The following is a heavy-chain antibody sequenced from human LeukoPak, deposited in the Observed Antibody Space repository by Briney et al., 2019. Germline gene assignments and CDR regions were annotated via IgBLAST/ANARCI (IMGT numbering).Heavy chain of an antibody. CDR2: ISGSGGST. V-gene: IGHV3-23*01. CDR3: AKDEGYCSSTSCYTGRYFQH. D-gene: IGHD2-2*02. Sequence: PGGSLRLSCAASGFTFSSYAMSWVRQAPGKGLEWVSAISGSGGSTYYADSVKGRFTISRDNSKNTLYLQMNSLRAEDTAVYYCAKDEGYCSSTSCYTGRYFQHWGQGTLVTVSS. J-gene: IGHJ1*01. CDR1: GFTFSSYA.